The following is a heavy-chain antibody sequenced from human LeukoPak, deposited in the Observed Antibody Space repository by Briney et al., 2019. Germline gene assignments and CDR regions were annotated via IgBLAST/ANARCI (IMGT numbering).Heavy chain of an antibody. CDR2: ISSSSSYT. V-gene: IGHV3-11*06. CDR1: GFTFSDYY. D-gene: IGHD6-19*01. Sequence: AGSLRLSCAAPGFTFSDYYMSWIRPGPGKGLERVSYISSSSSYTLYADSVKGRFTISRDNAKNSLFLQMNSLRANDTAVYYCARVVSVASYYFDFWGQGSLVTVSS. J-gene: IGHJ4*02. CDR3: ARVVSVASYYFDF.